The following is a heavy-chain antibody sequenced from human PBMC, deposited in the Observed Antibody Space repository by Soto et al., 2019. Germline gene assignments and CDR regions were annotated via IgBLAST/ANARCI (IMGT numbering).Heavy chain of an antibody. CDR3: ARVAKPWGSSSWYFDY. J-gene: IGHJ4*02. Sequence: QVQLQESGPGLVKPSQTLSLTCTVSGGSISSGGYYWSWIRQHPGKGLEWIGYIYYSGSTYYNPSLNSRVNISVDTSKNQFTLKLSSVTAADTAVYYCARVAKPWGSSSWYFDYWGQGTLVTVSS. D-gene: IGHD6-13*01. V-gene: IGHV4-31*03. CDR1: GGSISSGGYY. CDR2: IYYSGST.